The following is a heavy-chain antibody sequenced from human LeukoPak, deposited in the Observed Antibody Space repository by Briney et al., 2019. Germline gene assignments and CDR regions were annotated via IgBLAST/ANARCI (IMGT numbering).Heavy chain of an antibody. CDR1: GYSISSGYY. Sequence: SETLSLTCAVSGYSISSGYYWGWIRQAPGGGLEWIGNIYQSGSTYYNPSLKSRVTISVDTSKNQFSLRLSTVTAADTAVYYCGRRGSGVTKTDYWGQGILVTVSS. J-gene: IGHJ4*02. D-gene: IGHD3-10*01. V-gene: IGHV4-38-2*01. CDR2: IYQSGST. CDR3: GRRGSGVTKTDY.